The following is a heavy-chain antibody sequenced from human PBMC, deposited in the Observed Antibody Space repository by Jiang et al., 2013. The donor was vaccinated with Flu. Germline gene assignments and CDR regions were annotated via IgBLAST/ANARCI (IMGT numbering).Heavy chain of an antibody. CDR3: AKDEEAVAGALDY. J-gene: IGHJ4*02. CDR2: ISYDGSNK. Sequence: AVISYDGSNKYYADSVKGRFTISRDNSKNTLYLQMNSLRAEDTAVYYCAKDEEAVAGALDYWGQGTLVTVSS. D-gene: IGHD6-19*01. V-gene: IGHV3-30*18.